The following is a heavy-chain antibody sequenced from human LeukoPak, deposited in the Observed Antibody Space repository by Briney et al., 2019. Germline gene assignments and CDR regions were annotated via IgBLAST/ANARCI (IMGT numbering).Heavy chain of an antibody. V-gene: IGHV3-23*01. J-gene: IGHJ4*02. CDR1: GFTFSNFA. CDR3: AKDTLLLLY. CDR2: ISGSGGDT. D-gene: IGHD3-22*01. Sequence: GGSLRLSCAASGFTFSNFAMSWVRQAPGKGLEWVSAISGSGGDTYYADSVKGRCTISRDNAKSTLYLQMNSLRAEDTALYYCAKDTLLLLYWGQGTLVTVSS.